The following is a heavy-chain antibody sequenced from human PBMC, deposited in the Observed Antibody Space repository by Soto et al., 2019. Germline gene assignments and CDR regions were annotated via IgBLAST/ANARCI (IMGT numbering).Heavy chain of an antibody. CDR3: AADTPVVATIDDYYGMDV. V-gene: IGHV1-58*01. CDR1: GFTFTSSA. D-gene: IGHD5-12*01. J-gene: IGHJ6*02. CDR2: IVVGSGNT. Sequence: QMQLVQSGPEVKKPGTSVKVSCKASGFTFTSSAVQWVRQARGQRLEWIGWIVVGSGNTNYAQKFQERVTITRDMSTSTAYMELSSLRSVDTAVYYCAADTPVVATIDDYYGMDVWGQGTTVTVSS.